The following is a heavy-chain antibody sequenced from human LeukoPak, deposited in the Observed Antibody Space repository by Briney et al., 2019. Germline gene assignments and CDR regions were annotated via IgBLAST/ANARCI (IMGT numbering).Heavy chain of an antibody. CDR3: ARKFLTGRLIDY. CDR2: ISYDGSNE. V-gene: IGHV3-30*03. D-gene: IGHD7-27*01. Sequence: PGGSLRLSCAASGXTFSNYGMHWVRQAPGKGLEWVAVISYDGSNEYYADSVKGRFTISRDNSKNTLYLQMNSLRAEDTALYYCARKFLTGRLIDYWGQGTLVTVSS. CDR1: GXTFSNYG. J-gene: IGHJ4*02.